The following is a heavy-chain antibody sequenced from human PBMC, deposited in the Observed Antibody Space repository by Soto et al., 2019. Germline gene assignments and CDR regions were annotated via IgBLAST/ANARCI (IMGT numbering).Heavy chain of an antibody. CDR3: ARLSSGYDDYYYYDMDV. V-gene: IGHV4-59*08. Sequence: SETLSLTCTVSGGSISSYYWSWIRQPPGKGLEWIGYIYYSGSTNYNPSLKSRVTISVDTSKNQFSLKLSSVTAADTAVYHCARLSSGYDDYYYYDMDVWRNGTTVTVSS. CDR1: GGSISSYY. D-gene: IGHD5-12*01. CDR2: IYYSGST. J-gene: IGHJ6*03.